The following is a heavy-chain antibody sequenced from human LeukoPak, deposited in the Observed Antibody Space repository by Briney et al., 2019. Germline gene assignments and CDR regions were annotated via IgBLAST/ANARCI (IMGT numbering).Heavy chain of an antibody. Sequence: PSETLSLTCTVSGGSISSYYWSWIRQPPGKGLEWIGYIYYSGSTNYNPSLKSRVTISVDTSKNQFSLKLSSVTAADTAVYYCARGLTGYYAYFDYWGQGTLVTVSS. V-gene: IGHV4-59*01. J-gene: IGHJ4*02. CDR2: IYYSGST. D-gene: IGHD3-9*01. CDR3: ARGLTGYYAYFDY. CDR1: GGSISSYY.